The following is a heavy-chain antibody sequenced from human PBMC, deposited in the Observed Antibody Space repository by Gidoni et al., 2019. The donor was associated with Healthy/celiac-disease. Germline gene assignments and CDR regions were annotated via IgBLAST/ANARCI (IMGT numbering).Heavy chain of an antibody. CDR1: GFTFSTDW. J-gene: IGHJ3*01. D-gene: IGHD3-10*01. V-gene: IGHV3-15*01. CDR2: IKSKTDGGTT. CDR3: TTAFWQPRITMVRGVISPREF. Sequence: EVQLVESGGGLVKPGGSLRLSCAASGFTFSTDWISWVHQAPGKGLEWVGRIKSKTDGGTTDYAAPVKGRFTISRDDSKNTLYLQMNSLKTEDTAVYYCTTAFWQPRITMVRGVISPREFWGQGTMVTVSS.